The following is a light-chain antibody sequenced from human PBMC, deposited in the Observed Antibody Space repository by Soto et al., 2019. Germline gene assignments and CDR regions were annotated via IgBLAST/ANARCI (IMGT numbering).Light chain of an antibody. Sequence: EIVLTQSPATLSLSPGERATLSCRASQSVSYHLAWYQQKPGQAPRLLIYRASNSATGIPARFSGSGSGTDFTLAISSLEPEDFAVYYCQQRTNWAYTFGQGTKLEI. CDR2: RAS. CDR1: QSVSYH. J-gene: IGKJ2*01. V-gene: IGKV3-11*01. CDR3: QQRTNWAYT.